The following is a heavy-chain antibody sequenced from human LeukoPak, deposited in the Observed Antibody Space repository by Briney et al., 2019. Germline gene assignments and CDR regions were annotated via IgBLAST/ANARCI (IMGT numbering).Heavy chain of an antibody. CDR1: GYTFTGYY. J-gene: IGHJ4*02. V-gene: IGHV1-2*02. Sequence: ASVKVSCKASGYTFTGYYMHWVRQAPGQGLEWMGWINPNSGGTNYAQKFQGRVTTTRDTSISTAYMELSRLRSDDTAVYYCARSVGLAGYYFDYWGQGTLVTVSS. CDR2: INPNSGGT. D-gene: IGHD6-19*01. CDR3: ARSVGLAGYYFDY.